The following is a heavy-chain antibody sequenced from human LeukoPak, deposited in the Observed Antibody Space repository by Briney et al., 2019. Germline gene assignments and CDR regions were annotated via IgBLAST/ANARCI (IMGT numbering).Heavy chain of an antibody. D-gene: IGHD3-22*01. V-gene: IGHV3-23*01. J-gene: IGHJ4*02. Sequence: SGGSLRLSCAASGFTFSSYGMSWVRQAPGKGLEWVSAISGSGGSTYYADSVKGRFTISRDNSKNTLYLQMNSLRAEDAAVYYCATSPSSGYLIFFVYWGQGTLVTVSS. CDR2: ISGSGGST. CDR1: GFTFSSYG. CDR3: ATSPSSGYLIFFVY.